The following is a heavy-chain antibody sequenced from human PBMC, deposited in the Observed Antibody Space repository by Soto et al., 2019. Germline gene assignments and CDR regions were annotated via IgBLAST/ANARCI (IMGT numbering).Heavy chain of an antibody. V-gene: IGHV3-7*01. CDR3: ARAGYDFWSGYYLP. J-gene: IGHJ5*02. CDR2: IKQDGSEK. Sequence: GGSLRLSCAASGFTFSSYWMSWVRQAPGKGLEWVANIKQDGSEKYYVDSVKGRFTISRDNAKNSLYLQMNSLRAEDTAVYYCARAGYDFWSGYYLPWGQGTLVTVSS. D-gene: IGHD3-3*01. CDR1: GFTFSSYW.